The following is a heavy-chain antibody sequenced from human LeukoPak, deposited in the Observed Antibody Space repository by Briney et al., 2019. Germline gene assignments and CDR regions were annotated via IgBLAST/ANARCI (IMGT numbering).Heavy chain of an antibody. J-gene: IGHJ4*02. CDR1: GGTSSSYA. D-gene: IGHD6-19*01. Sequence: SVKVSCKASGGTSSSYAISWVRQAPGQGPEWMGGIIPMYGTSNYAQKFQGRVTITTDDSTSTAFMELSSLRSEDTAVYYCARGRSSSGRTPTYFDYWGQGSRVTVSS. V-gene: IGHV1-69*05. CDR2: IIPMYGTS. CDR3: ARGRSSSGRTPTYFDY.